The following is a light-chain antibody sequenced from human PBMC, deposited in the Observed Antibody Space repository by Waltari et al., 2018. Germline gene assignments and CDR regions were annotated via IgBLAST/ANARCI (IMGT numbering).Light chain of an antibody. J-gene: IGLJ1*01. V-gene: IGLV2-23*02. CDR2: EVI. CDR3: CSYAGSGTYV. Sequence: QSALSQPASVSGTPGQSITISCTGPHSVVGNYNLDSWYQHHPGEAPKLMIWEVIKRPSGVSNRFAGSKSGNTASLTISGLQAEDEADYYCCSYAGSGTYVFGTGTKVTVL. CDR1: HSVVGNYNL.